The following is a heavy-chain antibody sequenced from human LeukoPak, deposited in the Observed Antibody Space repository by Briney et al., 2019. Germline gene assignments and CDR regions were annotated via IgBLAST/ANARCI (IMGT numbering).Heavy chain of an antibody. J-gene: IGHJ4*02. Sequence: GSSVKVSCKASGGTFSSYAISWVRQAPGQGLEWMGGIIPIFGTANYAQKFQGRVTITADKSTSTAYMELSSLRSEDTAVYYCAREARRRAAAGPYFDYWGQGTLVTVSS. CDR3: AREARRRAAAGPYFDY. V-gene: IGHV1-69*06. D-gene: IGHD6-13*01. CDR1: GGTFSSYA. CDR2: IIPIFGTA.